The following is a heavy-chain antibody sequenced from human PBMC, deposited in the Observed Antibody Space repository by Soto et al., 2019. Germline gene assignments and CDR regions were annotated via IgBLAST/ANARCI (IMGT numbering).Heavy chain of an antibody. CDR2: IYYSGST. V-gene: IGHV4-39*01. Sequence: QLQLQESGPGLVKPSETLSLTCTVSGGSISSSSYYWGWIRQPPGKGLEWIGSIYYSGSTYYNPSLKSPVTISVDTSKNQFSLKLSSVTAADTAVYYCARQRLGELSSADYFDYWGQGTLVTVSS. CDR1: GGSISSSSYY. D-gene: IGHD3-16*02. CDR3: ARQRLGELSSADYFDY. J-gene: IGHJ4*02.